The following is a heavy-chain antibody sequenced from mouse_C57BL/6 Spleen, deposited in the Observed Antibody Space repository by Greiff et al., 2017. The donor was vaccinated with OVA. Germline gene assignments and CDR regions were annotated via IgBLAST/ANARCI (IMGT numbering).Heavy chain of an antibody. CDR3: ARGYGSSYDMDY. V-gene: IGHV1-50*01. Sequence: VQLQQPGAELVKPGASVKLSCKASGYTFTSYWMQWVKQRPGQGLEWIGEIDPSDSYTNYNQKFKGKATLTVDTSSSTAYMQLSSLTSEDSAVYYCARGYGSSYDMDYWGQGTSVTVSS. CDR1: GYTFTSYW. D-gene: IGHD1-1*01. J-gene: IGHJ4*01. CDR2: IDPSDSYT.